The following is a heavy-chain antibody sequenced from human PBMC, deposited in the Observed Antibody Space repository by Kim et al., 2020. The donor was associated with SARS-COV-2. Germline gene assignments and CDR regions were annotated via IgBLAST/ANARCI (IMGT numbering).Heavy chain of an antibody. V-gene: IGHV4-31*03. Sequence: SETLSLTCTVSGGSISSGGYYWSWIRQHPGKGLEWIGYIYYSGSTYYNPSLKSRVTISVDTSKNQFSLQLSSVTAADTAVYYCARSDYDILTGYYSVLRVWFDPWGHGTLVTVSS. CDR2: IYYSGST. D-gene: IGHD3-9*01. CDR3: ARSDYDILTGYYSVLRVWFDP. CDR1: GGSISSGGYY. J-gene: IGHJ5*02.